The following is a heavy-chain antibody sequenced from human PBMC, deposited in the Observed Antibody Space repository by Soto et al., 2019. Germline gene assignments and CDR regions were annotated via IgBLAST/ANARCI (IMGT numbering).Heavy chain of an antibody. CDR2: ISSSSSTI. V-gene: IGHV3-48*02. CDR3: ARARCSSTSCYRMVSGAFDI. D-gene: IGHD2-2*02. Sequence: VQLVESGGGLVQPGGSLRLSCAASGFTFSSYSMNWVRQAPGKGLEWVSYISSSSSTIYYADSVKGRFTISRDNAKNSLYLQMNSLRDEDTAVYYCARARCSSTSCYRMVSGAFDIWGQGTMVTVSS. J-gene: IGHJ3*02. CDR1: GFTFSSYS.